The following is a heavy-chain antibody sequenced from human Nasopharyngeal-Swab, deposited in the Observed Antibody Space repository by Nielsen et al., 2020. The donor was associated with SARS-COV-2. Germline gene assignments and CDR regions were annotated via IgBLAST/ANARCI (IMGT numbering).Heavy chain of an antibody. D-gene: IGHD3-10*01. V-gene: IGHV1-18*01. J-gene: IGHJ4*02. CDR3: ARDGSGSYPPPD. CDR2: INPYNDDR. Sequence: QAPGQGLEWVGWINPYNDDRQYAQKFQDRVSMTTDTSTNTVYMELRSLRSDDTAVYYCARDGSGSYPPPDWGQGTLVTVSS.